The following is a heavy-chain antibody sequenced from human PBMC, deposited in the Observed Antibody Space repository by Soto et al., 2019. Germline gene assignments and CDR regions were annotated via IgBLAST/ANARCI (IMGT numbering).Heavy chain of an antibody. J-gene: IGHJ4*02. CDR2: ISGTGSST. CDR3: AKSLRSPLAAFDY. D-gene: IGHD6-13*01. Sequence: GGSLRLSCAASGFTFTSYAMTWVRQAPGKGLEWVSHISGTGSSTYYADSVKARFTISRDRYRNKLSVHTSGMTVDDTAVSFCAKSLRSPLAAFDYWGLGTLVTVYS. CDR1: GFTFTSYA. V-gene: IGHV3-23*01.